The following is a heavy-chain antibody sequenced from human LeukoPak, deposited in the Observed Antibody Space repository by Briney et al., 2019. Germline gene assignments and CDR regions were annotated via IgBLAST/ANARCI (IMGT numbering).Heavy chain of an antibody. V-gene: IGHV1-18*01. Sequence: ASVKVSCKASGYTFNSYGINWVRQAPGQGLEWMGWISAYNGNTNYAQKLQGRVAVTKDTSTSTAYMEPRSLRSDDTAVYYCARDGRGYCSSTSCAIDYWGQGTLVTVSS. D-gene: IGHD2-2*01. J-gene: IGHJ4*02. CDR2: ISAYNGNT. CDR3: ARDGRGYCSSTSCAIDY. CDR1: GYTFNSYG.